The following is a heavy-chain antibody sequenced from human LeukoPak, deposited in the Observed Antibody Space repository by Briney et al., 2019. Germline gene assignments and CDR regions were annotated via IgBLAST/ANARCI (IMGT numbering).Heavy chain of an antibody. J-gene: IGHJ3*02. Sequence: GGSLRLSCAASGFTFSSYEMNWVRQAPGKGLEWVSYISNSGSTIYYADSVKGRFTISRDNAKNSLYLQMNSLRAEDTVVYYCARDPTSGLGTGTTYAFDIWGQGTMVTVSS. V-gene: IGHV3-48*03. D-gene: IGHD1-7*01. CDR2: ISNSGSTI. CDR3: ARDPTSGLGTGTTYAFDI. CDR1: GFTFSSYE.